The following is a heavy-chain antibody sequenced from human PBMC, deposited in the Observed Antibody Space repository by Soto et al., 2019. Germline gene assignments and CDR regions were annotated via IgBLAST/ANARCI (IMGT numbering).Heavy chain of an antibody. CDR3: ARGGGVPLWFGEPPSAPVDY. CDR1: GGTFSSYA. Sequence: SVKVSCKASGGTFSSYAISWVRQAPGQGLEWMGGIIPIFGTANYAQKFQGRVTITADESTSTAYMELSSLRSEDTAVYYCARGGGVPLWFGEPPSAPVDYWGQGTLVTVSS. D-gene: IGHD3-10*01. J-gene: IGHJ4*02. CDR2: IIPIFGTA. V-gene: IGHV1-69*13.